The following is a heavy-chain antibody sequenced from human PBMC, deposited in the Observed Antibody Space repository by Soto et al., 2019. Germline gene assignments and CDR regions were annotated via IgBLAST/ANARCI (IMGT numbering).Heavy chain of an antibody. CDR2: IYSGGST. J-gene: IGHJ6*02. CDR1: GFTVSSNY. CDR3: ARDPPATRHGMDV. Sequence: GGSLRLSCPASGFTVSSNYMSWVRQAPGKGLEWVSVIYSGGSTYYADSVRGRFTISRDNSKNTLYLQMKSLRAEDTAVYYCARDPPATRHGMDVWGQGTTVTVSS. V-gene: IGHV3-53*01.